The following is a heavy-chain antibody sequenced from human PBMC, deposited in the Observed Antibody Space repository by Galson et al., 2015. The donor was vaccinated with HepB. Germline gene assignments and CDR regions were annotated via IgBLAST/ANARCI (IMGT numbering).Heavy chain of an antibody. J-gene: IGHJ4*02. V-gene: IGHV2-70*11. CDR3: ARTRLTMVRGVTPYYFDY. Sequence: PALVKPTQTLTLTCTFSGFSLSTSGMCVSWIRQPPGKALEWLARIDWDDDKYYSTSLKTRLTISKDTSKNQVVLTMTNMDPVDTATYYCARTRLTMVRGVTPYYFDYWGQGTLVTVSS. CDR1: GFSLSTSGMC. D-gene: IGHD3-10*01. CDR2: IDWDDDK.